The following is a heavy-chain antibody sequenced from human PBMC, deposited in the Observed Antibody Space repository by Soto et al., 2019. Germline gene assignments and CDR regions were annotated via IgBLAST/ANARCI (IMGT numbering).Heavy chain of an antibody. D-gene: IGHD2-15*01. CDR3: AKSDLRYCSGGSCGYYYFDY. Sequence: EVQLLESGGGLVQPGGSLRLSCAASGFTFSNYAMIWVRQAPGKGLEWVSVISGSGGTTHYADSVKGRFTISRDNSKNTLYLHMNYLRAEDTAVYYCAKSDLRYCSGGSCGYYYFDYWGQGTLVTVSS. J-gene: IGHJ4*02. CDR1: GFTFSNYA. CDR2: ISGSGGTT. V-gene: IGHV3-23*01.